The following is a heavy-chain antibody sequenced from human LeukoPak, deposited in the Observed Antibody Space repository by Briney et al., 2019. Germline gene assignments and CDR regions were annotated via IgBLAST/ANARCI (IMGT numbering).Heavy chain of an antibody. V-gene: IGHV4-4*07. CDR2: IYTSGST. J-gene: IGHJ4*02. D-gene: IGHD6-13*01. Sequence: PSETLSLTCTVSGGSISSYYWSWIRQSAGKGLEWIGRIYTSGSTNYNPSLKSRVTMSVDTSKNQFSLKLSSVTAADTAVYYCARTPRGYSSSWYFDYWGQGTLVTVSS. CDR1: GGSISSYY. CDR3: ARTPRGYSSSWYFDY.